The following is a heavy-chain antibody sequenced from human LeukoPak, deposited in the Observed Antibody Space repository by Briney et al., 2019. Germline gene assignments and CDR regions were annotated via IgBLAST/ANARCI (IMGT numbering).Heavy chain of an antibody. CDR3: ARQVSDYYYHYLDV. D-gene: IGHD5/OR15-5a*01. CDR1: GGSISSTNYY. CDR2: IYYSETT. Sequence: PSETLSLTCTVSGGSISSTNYYWDWIRQSRGKGPEWIGSIYYSETTYYNPSLESRVTISIDTSKNQFSLQLSSVTAADTALYFCARQVSDYYYHYLDVWGKGTTVTVSS. V-gene: IGHV4-39*01. J-gene: IGHJ6*03.